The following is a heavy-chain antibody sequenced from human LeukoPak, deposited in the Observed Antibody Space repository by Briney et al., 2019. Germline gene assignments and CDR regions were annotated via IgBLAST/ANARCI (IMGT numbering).Heavy chain of an antibody. D-gene: IGHD3-22*01. CDR1: GFTFSSYG. Sequence: GGSLRLSCAASGFTFSSYGMHWVRQAPGKGLEWVAVIWYDGSNKYYADSVKGRFTISRDNSENTLYLQMNSLRAEDTAVYYCARDPGGIVASHYYYGMDVWGQGTTVTVSS. V-gene: IGHV3-33*01. CDR3: ARDPGGIVASHYYYGMDV. CDR2: IWYDGSNK. J-gene: IGHJ6*02.